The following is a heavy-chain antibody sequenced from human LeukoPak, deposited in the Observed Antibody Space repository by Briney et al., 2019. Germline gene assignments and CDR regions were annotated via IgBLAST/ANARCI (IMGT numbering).Heavy chain of an antibody. Sequence: QPGGSLSLSCAVSGFTFRSYAMRWVRQAPGKGLEWVSAISGSSGSTYYADSVKGRFTISRDNSKNTLYLQMNSLRAEDTAVYYCAKDRQLGATYFDYWGQGTLVTVSS. J-gene: IGHJ4*02. D-gene: IGHD1-26*01. CDR1: GFTFRSYA. CDR2: ISGSSGST. CDR3: AKDRQLGATYFDY. V-gene: IGHV3-23*01.